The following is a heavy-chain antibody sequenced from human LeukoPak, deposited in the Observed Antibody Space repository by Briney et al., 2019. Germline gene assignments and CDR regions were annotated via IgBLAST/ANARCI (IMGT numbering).Heavy chain of an antibody. CDR2: IIPIFGTA. V-gene: IGHV1-69*05. CDR3: AREHLRASYFDY. D-gene: IGHD4-17*01. Sequence: SVKVSCKASGGTFSSYAISWVRQAPGQGLERMERIIPIFGTANYAQKFQGRVTITTDESTSTAYMELSSLRYEDTAVYYCAREHLRASYFDYWGQGTLVTVSS. J-gene: IGHJ4*02. CDR1: GGTFSSYA.